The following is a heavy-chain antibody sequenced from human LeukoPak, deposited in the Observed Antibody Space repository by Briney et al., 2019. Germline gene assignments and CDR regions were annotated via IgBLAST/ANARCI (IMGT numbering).Heavy chain of an antibody. J-gene: IGHJ4*02. D-gene: IGHD3-22*01. Sequence: PGGSLRLSCAASGFTFSRYTINWVRQAPGKGLEWVSSISSNGAYIYYADSMEGRFTISRDNAKNSLSLQMDSLRAEDTAVYYCARDTDRGFDYWGQGTLVTVSS. CDR1: GFTFSRYT. CDR2: ISSNGAYI. CDR3: ARDTDRGFDY. V-gene: IGHV3-21*01.